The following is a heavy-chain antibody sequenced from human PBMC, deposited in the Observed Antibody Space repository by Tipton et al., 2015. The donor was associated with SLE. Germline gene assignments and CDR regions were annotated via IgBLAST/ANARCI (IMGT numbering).Heavy chain of an antibody. D-gene: IGHD3/OR15-3a*01. CDR1: GGSISSGYYF. CDR3: AITPWTRGLSVY. CDR2: IYVSGVT. V-gene: IGHV4-61*02. J-gene: IGHJ4*02. Sequence: TLSLTCTVSGGSISSGYYFWSWIRQPAGKGLEWIGRIYVSGVTNYNPSLKSRVSISIDTSKNQFSLKLSSVTAADTAVYYCAITPWTRGLSVYWGQGTRVAVSS.